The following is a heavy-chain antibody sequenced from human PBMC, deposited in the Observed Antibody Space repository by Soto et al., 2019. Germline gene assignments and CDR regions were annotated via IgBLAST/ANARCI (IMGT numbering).Heavy chain of an antibody. CDR3: ARDMYYYDSSGSYMDY. D-gene: IGHD3-22*01. CDR1: GFTFSSYS. Sequence: PGGSLRGSCAASGFTFSSYSMKWVRQASRTGLEWVSSISRSRSYISYADSVKGRFTISRDNAKTSLYLEMNSLRAEDKAVYYCARDMYYYDSSGSYMDYWGQGT. J-gene: IGHJ4*02. CDR2: ISRSRSYI. V-gene: IGHV3-21*01.